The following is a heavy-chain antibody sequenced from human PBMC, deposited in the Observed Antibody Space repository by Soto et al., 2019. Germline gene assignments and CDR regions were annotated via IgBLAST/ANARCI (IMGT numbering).Heavy chain of an antibody. Sequence: SETLSLTCTVSGGSISSYYWSWIRQPPGKGLEWIGYIYYSGSTNYNPSPKSRVTISVDTSKNQFSLKLSSVTAADTAVYYCARIPYGYYYYYMDVWGKGTTVTVSS. D-gene: IGHD4-17*01. CDR3: ARIPYGYYYYYMDV. CDR1: GGSISSYY. J-gene: IGHJ6*03. CDR2: IYYSGST. V-gene: IGHV4-59*08.